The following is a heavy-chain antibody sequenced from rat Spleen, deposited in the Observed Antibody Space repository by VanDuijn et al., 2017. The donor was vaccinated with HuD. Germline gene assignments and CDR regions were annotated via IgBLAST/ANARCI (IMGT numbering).Heavy chain of an antibody. Sequence: EVQLQESGPGLVKPSQSLFLTCSVTGYSITSNYWGWIRKFPGNKMEWMGYISYSGSTSHNPSLKSRISITRDTSKNQFFLQLNSVTTEDTATYYCARYGLITTISTYFDFWGQGVMVSVSS. CDR3: ARYGLITTISTYFDF. V-gene: IGHV3-1*01. D-gene: IGHD1-10*01. CDR2: ISYSGST. J-gene: IGHJ2*01. CDR1: GYSITSNY.